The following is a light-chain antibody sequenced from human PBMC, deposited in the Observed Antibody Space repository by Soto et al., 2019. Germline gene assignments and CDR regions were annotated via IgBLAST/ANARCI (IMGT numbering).Light chain of an antibody. J-gene: IGKJ1*01. V-gene: IGKV3-20*01. CDR2: GVS. CDR3: QHYGDSSWT. Sequence: ELVLTQSPVALSLSSGERATLSCRASQSVSSTLLTWYQQKPGQAPRLLIYGVSSRATGSPDRLSGSGSGTDVTLPLSRVEPEDFAVSFCQHYGDSSWTFGQGSRVEIK. CDR1: QSVSSTL.